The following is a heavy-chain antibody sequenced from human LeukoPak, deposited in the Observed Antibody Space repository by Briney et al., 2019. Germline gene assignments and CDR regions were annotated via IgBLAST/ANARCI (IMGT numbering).Heavy chain of an antibody. CDR1: GYTFTNYG. CDR3: ARYNSMFRGVTTSDY. D-gene: IGHD3-10*01. Sequence: ASVKVSCKASGYTFTNYGFNWVRQAPGQGLEWMGNSAYNGNTNYAQKFQDRVTMTTDTSTSTAYMELRSLRSDDTAVYYCARYNSMFRGVTTSDYRGQGTLVTVSS. CDR2: SAYNGNT. J-gene: IGHJ4*02. V-gene: IGHV1-18*01.